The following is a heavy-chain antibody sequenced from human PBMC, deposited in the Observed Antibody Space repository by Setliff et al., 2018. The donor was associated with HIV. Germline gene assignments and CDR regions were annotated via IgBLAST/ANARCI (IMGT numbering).Heavy chain of an antibody. CDR3: ARQMTIPGVAVTPVDY. J-gene: IGHJ4*02. Sequence: SETLSXXXTVSGGSIRSYYWSWLRQSPGKGLEWXGYVFYNGDTAYNPSLKSRLTIXXDTSKSQFSLKLTSVTAADTAVYYCARQMTIPGVAVTPVDYWGQGALVTVSS. CDR2: VFYNGDT. V-gene: IGHV4-59*08. D-gene: IGHD3-3*01. CDR1: GGSIRSYY.